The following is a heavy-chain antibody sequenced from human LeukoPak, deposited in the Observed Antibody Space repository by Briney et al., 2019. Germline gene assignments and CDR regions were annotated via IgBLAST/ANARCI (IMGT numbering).Heavy chain of an antibody. J-gene: IGHJ3*02. CDR2: ISGSGGST. D-gene: IGHD3-22*01. CDR3: AKDVGSYYYDSSGYHDI. Sequence: GGSLRLSCAAAGFTLSNYAMSWVRQAPGKGLEWVSAISGSGGSTYYADSVKGRFTISRDNSKNTLYLQMNSLRAEDTAVYYCAKDVGSYYYDSSGYHDIWGQGTMVTVSS. CDR1: GFTLSNYA. V-gene: IGHV3-23*01.